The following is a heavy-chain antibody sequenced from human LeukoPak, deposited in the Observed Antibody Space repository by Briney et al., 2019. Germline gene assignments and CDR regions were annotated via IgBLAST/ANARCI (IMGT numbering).Heavy chain of an antibody. Sequence: PGGSLRLSCAASGFTFTSYYMHWVRQAPGKGLVWVSRISGDGSNTIYADSVKGRFTISRDNAKNTLYLQMNSLRAEDTAVYYCAKDFSGSYYYYYGMDVWGKGTTVTVSS. D-gene: IGHD1-26*01. V-gene: IGHV3-74*01. CDR2: ISGDGSNT. CDR1: GFTFTSYY. CDR3: AKDFSGSYYYYYGMDV. J-gene: IGHJ6*04.